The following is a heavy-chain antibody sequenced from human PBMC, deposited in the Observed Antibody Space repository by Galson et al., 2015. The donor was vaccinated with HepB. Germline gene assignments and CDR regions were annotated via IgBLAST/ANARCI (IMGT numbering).Heavy chain of an antibody. CDR1: GYTLTELS. CDR3: ATDLRGNHDAFDI. V-gene: IGHV1-24*01. CDR2: FDPEDGET. J-gene: IGHJ3*02. D-gene: IGHD6-25*01. Sequence: SVKVSCKVSGYTLTELSMHWVRQAPGKGLEWMGGFDPEDGETIYAQKFQGRVTMTEDTSTDTAYMELSSLRSEDTAVYYCATDLRGNHDAFDIWGQGTMVTVSS.